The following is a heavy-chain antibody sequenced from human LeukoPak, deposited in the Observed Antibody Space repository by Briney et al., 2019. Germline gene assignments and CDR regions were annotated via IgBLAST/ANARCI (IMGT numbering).Heavy chain of an antibody. CDR3: ARAYCSGGSCYWYFDL. Sequence: RSQTLSLTCAISGDSVSSNSAAWNWIRQSPSRGLEWLGRTYYRSKWYNDYAVSVKCRITINPDTSKNQFSLQLNSVSPEDTAVYYCARAYCSGGSCYWYFDLWGRGTLVTVSS. V-gene: IGHV6-1*01. CDR2: TYYRSKWYN. J-gene: IGHJ2*01. CDR1: GDSVSSNSAA. D-gene: IGHD2-15*01.